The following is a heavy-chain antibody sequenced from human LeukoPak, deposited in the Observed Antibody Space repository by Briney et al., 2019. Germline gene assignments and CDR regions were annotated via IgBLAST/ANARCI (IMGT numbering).Heavy chain of an antibody. CDR3: AREGSGSYFCDY. D-gene: IGHD1-26*01. V-gene: IGHV3-7*01. Sequence: GGSLRLSCAASGFTFSSYWTSWVRQAPGKGLEWVANIKQDGSEKYYVDSVKGRFTISRDNAKNSLYLQMNSLRAEDTAVYYCAREGSGSYFCDYWGQGTLVTVSS. CDR1: GFTFSSYW. CDR2: IKQDGSEK. J-gene: IGHJ4*02.